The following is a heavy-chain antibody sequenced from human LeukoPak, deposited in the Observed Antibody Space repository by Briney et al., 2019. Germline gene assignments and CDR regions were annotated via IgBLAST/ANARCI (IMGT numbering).Heavy chain of an antibody. D-gene: IGHD3-9*01. CDR2: IYYSGST. V-gene: IGHV4-39*07. J-gene: IGHJ4*02. Sequence: SETLSLTCTVSGGSISSSSYYWGWIRQPPGKGLEWIGSIYYSGSTYYNPSLKSRVTISVDTSKNQFSLKLSSVTAADTAVYYCARDLPSDSEYDILTGSTYYFDYWGQGTLVTVSS. CDR1: GGSISSSSYY. CDR3: ARDLPSDSEYDILTGSTYYFDY.